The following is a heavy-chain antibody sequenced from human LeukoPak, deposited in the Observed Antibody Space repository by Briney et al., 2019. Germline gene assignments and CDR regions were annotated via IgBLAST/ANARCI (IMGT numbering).Heavy chain of an antibody. V-gene: IGHV1-2*02. D-gene: IGHD3-10*01. J-gene: IGHJ6*02. CDR1: GYTFTGYY. Sequence: ASVKVSCKASGYTFTGYYMHWVRQAPGQGLEWMGWINPNSGGTNYAQKFQGRVTMTRDTSISTAYMELSRLRSDDTAVYYCARECGSGSNADYYYYGMDVWGQGTTVTVSS. CDR2: INPNSGGT. CDR3: ARECGSGSNADYYYYGMDV.